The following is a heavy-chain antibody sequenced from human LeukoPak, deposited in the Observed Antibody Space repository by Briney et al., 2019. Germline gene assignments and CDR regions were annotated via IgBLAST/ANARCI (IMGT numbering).Heavy chain of an antibody. J-gene: IGHJ3*02. V-gene: IGHV3-7*01. CDR1: GFTFSSYW. Sequence: PGRSLRLSCAVSGFTFSSYWMSWVRQAPGKGLEWVANIKQDGSEKYYVDSVKGRFTISRDNAKNSLYLQMNSLRAEDTAVYYCASYYDSSGYYDAFDIWGQGTMVTVSS. D-gene: IGHD3-22*01. CDR2: IKQDGSEK. CDR3: ASYYDSSGYYDAFDI.